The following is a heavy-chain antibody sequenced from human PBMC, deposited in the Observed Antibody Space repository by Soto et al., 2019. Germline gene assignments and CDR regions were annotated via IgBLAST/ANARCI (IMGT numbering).Heavy chain of an antibody. J-gene: IGHJ4*02. V-gene: IGHV3-73*01. CDR3: AKQIYGGNS. CDR1: GFTFIASA. D-gene: IGHD2-21*02. CDR2: IRSKANNYAT. Sequence: FPRLSFATSGFTFIASAMHWVLQVSGKGLEWIARIRSKANNYATTYAPSVKGRFTISRDDSENTVYLQMNSLKTEDTAIYYCAKQIYGGNSWGQGTLVTVSS.